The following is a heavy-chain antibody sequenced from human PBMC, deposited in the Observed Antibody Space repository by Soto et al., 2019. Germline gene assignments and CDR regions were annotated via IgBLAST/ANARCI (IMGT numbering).Heavy chain of an antibody. J-gene: IGHJ6*03. CDR3: ARDRGIFGVGDYYYYMDV. CDR2: ITSSRTYI. V-gene: IGHV3-21*01. CDR1: GFNFSSYS. Sequence: EVQLVESGGGLVQPGGSQRLSCAASGFNFSSYSMNWVRQAPGKGLEWVSSITSSRTYIYYSDSVKGRFTISRDNAKNSLYLQMYSVSAAATDVYYCARDRGIFGVGDYYYYMDVWGKGTTVTVSS. D-gene: IGHD3-3*01.